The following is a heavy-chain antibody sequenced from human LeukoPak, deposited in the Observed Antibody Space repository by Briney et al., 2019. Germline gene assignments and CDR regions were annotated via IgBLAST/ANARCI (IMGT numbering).Heavy chain of an antibody. J-gene: IGHJ4*02. Sequence: GGSLRHSCSASGFTFSNAWMSWVRQAPGKGLEWVGRIKSKTDGGTTDYAAPVKGRFTISRDDSKNTLYLQMNSLKTEDTAVYYCTTYFIAAAWPNYWGQGSLVTVSS. CDR3: TTYFIAAAWPNY. V-gene: IGHV3-15*01. CDR1: GFTFSNAW. CDR2: IKSKTDGGTT. D-gene: IGHD6-13*01.